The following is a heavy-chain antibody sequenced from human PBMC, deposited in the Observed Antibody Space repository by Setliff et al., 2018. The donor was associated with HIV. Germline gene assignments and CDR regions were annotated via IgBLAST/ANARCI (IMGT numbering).Heavy chain of an antibody. CDR1: GGSISSDDYY. CDR2: IYHSGST. D-gene: IGHD1-26*01. CDR3: AGAIVGEVADY. J-gene: IGHJ4*02. V-gene: IGHV4-30-4*08. Sequence: KTSETLSLTCTVSGGSISSDDYYWNWIRQPPGKGLEWIGYIYHSGSTYYNPSLKSRVTISVDTSKNQFSLKLNSVTATDTAVYYCAGAIVGEVADYWGQGTLVTVSS.